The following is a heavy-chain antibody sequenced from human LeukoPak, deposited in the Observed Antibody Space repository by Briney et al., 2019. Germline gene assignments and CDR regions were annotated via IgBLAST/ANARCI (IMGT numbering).Heavy chain of an antibody. J-gene: IGHJ6*03. CDR2: IYYSGST. CDR1: GYSISSGYY. Sequence: SETLSLTCTVSGYSISSGYYWGWIRQPPGKGLEWIGSIYYSGSTYYNPSLKSRVTISVDTSKNQFSLKLSSVTAADTAVYYCARLGRPYYYMDVWGKGTTVTISS. CDR3: ARLGRPYYYMDV. D-gene: IGHD6-25*01. V-gene: IGHV4-38-2*02.